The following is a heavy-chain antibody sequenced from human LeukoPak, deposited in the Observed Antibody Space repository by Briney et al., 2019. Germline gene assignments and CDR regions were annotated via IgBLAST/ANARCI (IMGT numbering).Heavy chain of an antibody. D-gene: IGHD2/OR15-2a*01. V-gene: IGHV3-33*01. CDR3: PTDRTSGKYYDH. CDR1: GLTFRSYG. CDR2: IWYDGSNK. Sequence: GGSQRLCCAASGLTFRSYGMHWVRQAPGNGMEWVAVIWYDGSNKYYADSVKGRFTISRDISKDTLYLQMNSLRAEDTAVYYCPTDRTSGKYYDHWGQGTLVTVSS. J-gene: IGHJ5*02.